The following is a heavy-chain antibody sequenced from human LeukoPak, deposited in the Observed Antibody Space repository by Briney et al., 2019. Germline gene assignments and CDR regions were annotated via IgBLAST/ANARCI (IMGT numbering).Heavy chain of an antibody. Sequence: SQTLSLTCTVSGDSISSGDYYWSWIRQPPGKGLEWIGYIYYSGSTNYNPSLKSRVTISVDTSKNQFSLKLSSVTAADTAVYYCASRSSSGYSYGYREDYWGQGTLVTVSS. CDR3: ASRSSSGYSYGYREDY. J-gene: IGHJ4*02. V-gene: IGHV4-30-4*01. CDR1: GDSISSGDYY. CDR2: IYYSGST. D-gene: IGHD5-18*01.